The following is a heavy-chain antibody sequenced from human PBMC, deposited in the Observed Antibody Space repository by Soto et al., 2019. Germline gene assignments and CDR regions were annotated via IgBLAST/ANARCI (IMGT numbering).Heavy chain of an antibody. D-gene: IGHD2-2*01. CDR1: GFPFSSYV. CDR3: TKALYCSSTSCYSGGDTFHI. V-gene: IGHV3-23*01. Sequence: TGGSLRLSCAASGFPFSSYVMSWVRQAPGKGLEWVSGISGGGSNTFYADSVRGRFSISRDNSKNTLSLQMNSLRAEDTAVYYCTKALYCSSTSCYSGGDTFHIWGQGTMVTVSS. CDR2: ISGGGSNT. J-gene: IGHJ3*02.